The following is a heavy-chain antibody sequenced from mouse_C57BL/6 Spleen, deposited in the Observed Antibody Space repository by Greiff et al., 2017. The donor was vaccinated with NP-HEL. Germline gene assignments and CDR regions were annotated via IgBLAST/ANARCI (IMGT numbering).Heavy chain of an antibody. CDR2: IDPSDSET. CDR3: ARRSNYDYDMDY. D-gene: IGHD2-5*01. Sequence: QVQLQQPGAELVRPGSSVKLSCKASGYTFTSYWMHWVKQRPIQGLEWIGNIDPSDSETHYNQKFKDKATLTVDKSSSTAYMQLSSLTSEDSAVYYCARRSNYDYDMDYWGQGTSVTVSS. CDR1: GYTFTSYW. J-gene: IGHJ4*01. V-gene: IGHV1-52*01.